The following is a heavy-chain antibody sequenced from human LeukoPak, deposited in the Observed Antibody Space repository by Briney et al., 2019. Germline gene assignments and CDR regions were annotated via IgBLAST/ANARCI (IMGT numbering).Heavy chain of an antibody. CDR1: GFSVSRDL. J-gene: IGHJ4*02. CDR2: MNSGGTL. Sequence: GGSLRLSCAASGFSVSRDLMGWVRPTPGRVLEWVSFMNSGGTLYYTDTVKGGFTISRDPYKNTLYHQMNSLSPEDTAQYHCSRNRDYWGLGTLVTVSS. CDR3: SRNRDY. V-gene: IGHV3-66*02.